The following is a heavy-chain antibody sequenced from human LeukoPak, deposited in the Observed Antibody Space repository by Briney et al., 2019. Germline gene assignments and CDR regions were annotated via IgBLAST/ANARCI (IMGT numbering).Heavy chain of an antibody. CDR1: GFTFSNYA. J-gene: IGHJ4*02. D-gene: IGHD5-18*01. V-gene: IGHV3-23*01. Sequence: PGGSLRLSCAASGFTFSNYAMSWVRQAPGKGLEWVSGISGSGGSTNYADSVKGRFTISRDNSKNTLYLQMNSLRAEDTAVYYCAKGSEFSYGYYYFDYWGQGTLVTVSS. CDR3: AKGSEFSYGYYYFDY. CDR2: ISGSGGST.